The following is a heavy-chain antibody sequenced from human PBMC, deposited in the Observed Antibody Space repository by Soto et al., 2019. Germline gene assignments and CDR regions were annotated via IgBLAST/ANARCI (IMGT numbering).Heavy chain of an antibody. CDR2: IYYSGST. Sequence: QVQLQESGPGLVKPSETLSLTCTVSGGSVSSDDYNWSWIRQPPGKGLEWIGYIYYSGSTNYNPSLKRRVTISVDTSKNQFSLNMNSVTAAAAAVYYCARRCTDRYFDLWGRGTLVTVSS. V-gene: IGHV4-61*08. J-gene: IGHJ2*01. CDR1: GGSVSSDDYN. CDR3: ARRCTDRYFDL.